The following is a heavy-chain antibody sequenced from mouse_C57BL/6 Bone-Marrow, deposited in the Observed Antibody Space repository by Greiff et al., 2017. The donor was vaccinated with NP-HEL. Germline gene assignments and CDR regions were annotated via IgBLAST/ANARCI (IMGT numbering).Heavy chain of an antibody. V-gene: IGHV1-55*01. D-gene: IGHD1-1*01. CDR3: ARRITTGPYAMDY. CDR1: GYTFTSYW. Sequence: QVQLQQPGAELVKPGASVKMSCKASGYTFTSYWITWVKQRPGQGLEWIGDIYPGSGSTNYNEKFKSKATLTVDTSSSTAYMQLSILTSEASAVYYCARRITTGPYAMDYWGQGTSVTVSS. J-gene: IGHJ4*01. CDR2: IYPGSGST.